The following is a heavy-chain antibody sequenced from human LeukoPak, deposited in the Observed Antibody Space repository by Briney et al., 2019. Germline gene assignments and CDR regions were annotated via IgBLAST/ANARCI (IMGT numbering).Heavy chain of an antibody. CDR3: ARRGTYGSGSYYIHYYYMDV. V-gene: IGHV4-34*01. Sequence: SETLSLTCAVYGGSFSGYYWSWIRQPPGKGLEWMGEINHSGSTSYNPSLKSRVTISVDTSKNQFSLKLSSVTAADTAVYYCARRGTYGSGSYYIHYYYMDVWGKGTTVTISS. D-gene: IGHD3-10*01. CDR2: INHSGST. CDR1: GGSFSGYY. J-gene: IGHJ6*03.